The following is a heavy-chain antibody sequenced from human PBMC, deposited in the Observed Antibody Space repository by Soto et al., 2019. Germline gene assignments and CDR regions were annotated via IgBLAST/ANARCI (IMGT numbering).Heavy chain of an antibody. D-gene: IGHD3-10*01. V-gene: IGHV3-23*01. CDR1: VFTFSSYS. CDR2: FRAGGDDGTT. CDR3: AKKVNSGSGSQYFDY. Sequence: WWSLRLSCLASVFTFSSYSMSWVRQAPGKGLEWVSGFRAGGDDGTTYYADSVKGRFTISRDNSKNTLFLQMNSLRAEDTAIYYCAKKVNSGSGSQYFDYFGQGTLVTVSS. J-gene: IGHJ4*02.